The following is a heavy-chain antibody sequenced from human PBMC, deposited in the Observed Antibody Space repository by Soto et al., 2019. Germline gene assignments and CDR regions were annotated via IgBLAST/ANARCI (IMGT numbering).Heavy chain of an antibody. CDR2: IYYSGST. CDR3: ARDQRRAYYYGMDV. Sequence: PSETLSLTCTVSGGSISSYYWSWIRQPPGKGLEWIGYIYYSGSTNYNPSLKSRVTISVDTSKNQFSLKLSSVTAADTAVYYCARDQRRAYYYGMDVWGQGTTVTVSS. J-gene: IGHJ6*02. V-gene: IGHV4-59*01. CDR1: GGSISSYY.